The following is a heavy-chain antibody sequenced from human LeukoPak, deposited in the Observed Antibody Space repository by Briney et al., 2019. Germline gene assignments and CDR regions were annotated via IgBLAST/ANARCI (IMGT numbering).Heavy chain of an antibody. CDR1: GFSFSAYA. D-gene: IGHD3-22*01. V-gene: IGHV3-23*01. CDR3: AKEIYYFDSSGLDY. Sequence: GGSLRLSCVASGFSFSAYAMSWVRQAPGTGLQWVSSISDSGSDTYYTDSVKGRFTISRDNSKNTLYLQLNSLRADDTAVYYCAKEIYYFDSSGLDYWGQGTLVTVSS. J-gene: IGHJ4*02. CDR2: ISDSGSDT.